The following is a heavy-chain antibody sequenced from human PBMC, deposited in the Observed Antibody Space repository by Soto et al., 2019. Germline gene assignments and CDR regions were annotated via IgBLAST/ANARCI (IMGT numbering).Heavy chain of an antibody. CDR2: ISSSGSTI. J-gene: IGHJ4*02. D-gene: IGHD3-22*01. V-gene: IGHV3-48*02. CDR1: GFTFSSYS. Sequence: GGSLRLSCAASGFTFSSYSMNWVRQAPGKGLEWVSYISSSGSTIYYADSVKGRFTISRDNAKNSLYLQMNSLRDEDTAVYYCANYYVRSGYYAVQWGQGTLVTVSS. CDR3: ANYYVRSGYYAVQ.